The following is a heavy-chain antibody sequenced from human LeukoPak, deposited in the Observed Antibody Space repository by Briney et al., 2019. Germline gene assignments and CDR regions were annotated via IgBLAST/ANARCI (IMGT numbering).Heavy chain of an antibody. CDR2: VYYSGST. J-gene: IGHJ3*02. Sequence: SETLSLTCTVSGDSISSSSYYWGWIRQPPGKELEWIGSVYYSGSTYYNPSLNSRVTISVDTSKNQFSLKLSSVTAADTAVYYCARDYLGGNPDAFDIWGQGTMVTVSS. CDR1: GDSISSSSYY. CDR3: ARDYLGGNPDAFDI. V-gene: IGHV4-39*07. D-gene: IGHD4-23*01.